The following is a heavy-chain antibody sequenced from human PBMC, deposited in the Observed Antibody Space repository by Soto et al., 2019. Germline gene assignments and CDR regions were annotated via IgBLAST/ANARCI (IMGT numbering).Heavy chain of an antibody. CDR1: GYTLSIYW. J-gene: IGHJ3*02. CDR2: IKQDGSEK. D-gene: IGHD6-19*01. V-gene: IGHV3-7*05. Sequence: GGSLRLSCAASGYTLSIYWMTWVRQAPGKGLEWVANIKQDGSEKYYVDSVKGRFTISRDNAKNSVYLQMDSLRAEDTAVYYCAKDDASSGWYNAFDIWGQGTMVTVS. CDR3: AKDDASSGWYNAFDI.